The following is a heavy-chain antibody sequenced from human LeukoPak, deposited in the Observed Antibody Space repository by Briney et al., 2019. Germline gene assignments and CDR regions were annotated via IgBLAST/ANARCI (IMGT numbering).Heavy chain of an antibody. CDR3: ARDYGGSSPFDY. CDR1: GFTVSSNY. Sequence: QPGGSLRLSCAASGFTVSSNYMSWVRQPPGKGLEWVSYISSSDSTIYYADSVKGRFTISRDNAKNSLYLQMNSLRAEDTAVYYCARDYGGSSPFDYWGQGTLVTVSS. D-gene: IGHD4-23*01. J-gene: IGHJ4*02. V-gene: IGHV3-48*03. CDR2: ISSSDSTI.